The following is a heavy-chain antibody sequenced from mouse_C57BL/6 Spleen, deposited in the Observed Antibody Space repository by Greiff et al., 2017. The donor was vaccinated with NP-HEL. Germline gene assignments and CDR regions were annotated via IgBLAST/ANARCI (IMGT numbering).Heavy chain of an antibody. D-gene: IGHD2-5*01. CDR3: ARSYYSNSGEFDY. V-gene: IGHV1-55*01. CDR1: GYTFTSYW. J-gene: IGHJ2*01. CDR2: IYPGSGST. Sequence: QVQLQQPGAELVKPGASVKMSCKASGYTFTSYWITWVKQRPGQGLEWIGDIYPGSGSTNYNEKFKSKATLTVDTSSSTAYMQLSSLTSEDSAVYYCARSYYSNSGEFDYWGQGTTLTVSS.